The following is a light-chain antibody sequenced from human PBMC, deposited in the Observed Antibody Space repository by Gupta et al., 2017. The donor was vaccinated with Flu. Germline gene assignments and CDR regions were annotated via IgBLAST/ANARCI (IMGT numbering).Light chain of an antibody. CDR1: QSVSSSY. Sequence: PGDRATLSCRASQSVSSSYLAWYQQKPGQAPRLLIYGASSRATGIPDRFSGSGSGTDFTLTSTRLEPEDFAVYYCHQYGSSFTFGPGTKVDIK. CDR3: HQYGSSFT. J-gene: IGKJ3*01. CDR2: GAS. V-gene: IGKV3-20*01.